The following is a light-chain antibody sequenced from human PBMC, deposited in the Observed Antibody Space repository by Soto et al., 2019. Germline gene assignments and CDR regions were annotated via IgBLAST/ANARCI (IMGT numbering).Light chain of an antibody. V-gene: IGLV2-14*01. J-gene: IGLJ2*01. Sequence: QSALTQPASVSGSPGQSITISCTGTSSDVGGYNYVSWYQQHPGEAPKLMIYDVYTRPSGVSYRFSGSKSGNTASLTISGLQAEDEADYYCSSYTSDTTRDVVFGGGTKLTVL. CDR1: SSDVGGYNY. CDR3: SSYTSDTTRDVV. CDR2: DVY.